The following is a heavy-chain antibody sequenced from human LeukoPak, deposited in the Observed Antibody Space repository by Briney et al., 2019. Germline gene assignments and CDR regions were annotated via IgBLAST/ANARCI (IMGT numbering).Heavy chain of an antibody. J-gene: IGHJ3*02. V-gene: IGHV3-7*01. Sequence: PGGSLRLSCAASGFTFSSCWMNWVRQAPGKGLEWVANIKQDGSEKYYVDSVKGQFTISRDNAKNSLYLQMNSLRADDTAVYYCASGNWNDRAFDIWGQGTMVAVSS. CDR1: GFTFSSCW. CDR3: ASGNWNDRAFDI. D-gene: IGHD1-20*01. CDR2: IKQDGSEK.